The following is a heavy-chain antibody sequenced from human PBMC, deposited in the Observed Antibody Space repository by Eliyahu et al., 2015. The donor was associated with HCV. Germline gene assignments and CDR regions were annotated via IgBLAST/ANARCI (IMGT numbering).Heavy chain of an antibody. CDR2: IYPGDSDT. CDR1: GYSFTSYW. J-gene: IGHJ4*02. V-gene: IGHV5-51*01. CDR3: ARSPTADFWSGYYSGNLDY. D-gene: IGHD3-3*01. Sequence: EVQLVQSGAEVKKPGESLKISCKGSGYSFTSYWIGWVRQMPGKGLEWMGIIYPGDSDTRYSPSFQGQVTISADKSISTAYLQWSSLKASDTAMYYCARSPTADFWSGYYSGNLDYWGQGTLVTVSS.